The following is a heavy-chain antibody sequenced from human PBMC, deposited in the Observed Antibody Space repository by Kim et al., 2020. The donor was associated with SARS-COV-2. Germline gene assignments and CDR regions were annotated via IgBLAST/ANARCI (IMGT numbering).Heavy chain of an antibody. D-gene: IGHD2-2*02. V-gene: IGHV4-39*01. J-gene: IGHJ3*02. Sequence: SETLSLTCTVSGGSISSSSYYWGWIRQPPGKGLEWIGSIYYSGSTYYNPSLKSRVTISVDTSKNQFSLKLSSVTAADTAVYYCASHCSSTSCYTISYAFDIWGQGTMVTVSS. CDR3: ASHCSSTSCYTISYAFDI. CDR2: IYYSGST. CDR1: GGSISSSSYY.